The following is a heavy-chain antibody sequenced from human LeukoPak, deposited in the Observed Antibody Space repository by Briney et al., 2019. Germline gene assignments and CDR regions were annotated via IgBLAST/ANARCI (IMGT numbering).Heavy chain of an antibody. CDR3: ARGGYYDSSGFDN. J-gene: IGHJ4*02. CDR1: GYTFTGYY. D-gene: IGHD3-22*01. V-gene: IGHV1-2*02. Sequence: GASVKVSCKASGYTFTGYYLHWVRQAPGQGLEWMGCINPNSGGTKYAQKFQGRVTMTRDTSISTAYMELTGQGSDDTAVYYCARGGYYDSSGFDNWGQGTLVTVSS. CDR2: INPNSGGT.